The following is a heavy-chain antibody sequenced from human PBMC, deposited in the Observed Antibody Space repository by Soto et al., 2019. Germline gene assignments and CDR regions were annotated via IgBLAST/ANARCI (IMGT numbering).Heavy chain of an antibody. CDR3: GTLVSDYYFDY. CDR2: IWYDGSNT. CDR1: GFTFSSHG. V-gene: IGHV3-33*01. Sequence: PGGSLRLSCAASGFTFSSHGMHWVRQAPGKGLEWVALIWYDGSNTYYTDSVKGRFTISRDNSKNTLYLQMNSLRAEDTAVYYCGTLVSDYYFDYWGQGTLVTVSS. D-gene: IGHD2-21*02. J-gene: IGHJ4*02.